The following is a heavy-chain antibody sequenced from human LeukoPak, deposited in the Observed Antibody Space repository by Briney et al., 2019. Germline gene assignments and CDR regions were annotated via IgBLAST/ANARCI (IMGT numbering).Heavy chain of an antibody. D-gene: IGHD1-26*01. CDR2: IRNDGNEK. CDR1: AFTFSTFW. Sequence: PGGSLRLSCGASAFTFSTFWMSWVRQAPGKGLEWVANIRNDGNEKYYEGSVKGRFTISRDNAKNSLFLRMDSLSAEDTAVYYCARVSIVGAGNFDSWGQGTLVTVSS. CDR3: ARVSIVGAGNFDS. V-gene: IGHV3-7*01. J-gene: IGHJ4*02.